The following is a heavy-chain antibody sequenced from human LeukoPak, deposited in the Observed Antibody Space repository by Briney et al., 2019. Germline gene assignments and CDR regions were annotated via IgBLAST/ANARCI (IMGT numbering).Heavy chain of an antibody. Sequence: SQTLSLTCTVSGGSISSGGYYWSWIRQHPGKGLEWIGYIYYSGSTYYNPSLKSRVTISVDTSKNQFSLKLSSVTAADTAVYYCAKEFSTMFEYGSFDYWGQGTLVTVSS. J-gene: IGHJ4*02. CDR2: IYYSGST. V-gene: IGHV4-31*03. CDR1: GGSISSGGYY. CDR3: AKEFSTMFEYGSFDY. D-gene: IGHD3-10*02.